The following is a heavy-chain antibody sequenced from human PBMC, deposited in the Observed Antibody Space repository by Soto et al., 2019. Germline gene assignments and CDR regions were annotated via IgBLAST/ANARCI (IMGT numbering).Heavy chain of an antibody. D-gene: IGHD3-3*01. CDR3: ARVGDFWSGYPFLPIY. Sequence: EVQLVESGGGLVQPGGSLRLSCAASGFTFSSYSMNWVRQAPGKGLEWVSYISSSSSTIYYADSVKGRFTISRDNAKNSLYLQMNSMRAEDTAVYYCARVGDFWSGYPFLPIYWGQGTLVTVSS. CDR2: ISSSSSTI. V-gene: IGHV3-48*01. J-gene: IGHJ4*02. CDR1: GFTFSSYS.